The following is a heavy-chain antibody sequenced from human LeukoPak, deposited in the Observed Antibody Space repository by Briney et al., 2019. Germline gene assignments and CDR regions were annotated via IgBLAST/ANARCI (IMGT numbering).Heavy chain of an antibody. CDR2: VYYSGST. CDR1: GGSISSYY. CDR3: ARVTYSYASGPSRPFDY. Sequence: SETLSLTCTVSGGSISSYYWSWIRQPPGKGLECIGYVYYSGSTNYNPSLKSRVTISVDTSKNQFSLKLSSVTAADMAVYYCARVTYSYASGPSRPFDYWGQGTLVTVSS. J-gene: IGHJ4*02. V-gene: IGHV4-59*01. D-gene: IGHD5-18*01.